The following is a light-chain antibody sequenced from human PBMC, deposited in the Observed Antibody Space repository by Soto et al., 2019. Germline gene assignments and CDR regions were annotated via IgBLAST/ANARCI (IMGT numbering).Light chain of an antibody. V-gene: IGKV3-20*01. Sequence: EIVLTQSPGTLSLSPGERATLSCRASQSISSAYLAWYQQRPGQTPRLLIYGASSRATGIPDRFSGSGSGTDFTLTISRLEPEDFTVYYCQQYGTSPITFGQRTRLEIK. CDR1: QSISSAY. CDR3: QQYGTSPIT. J-gene: IGKJ5*01. CDR2: GAS.